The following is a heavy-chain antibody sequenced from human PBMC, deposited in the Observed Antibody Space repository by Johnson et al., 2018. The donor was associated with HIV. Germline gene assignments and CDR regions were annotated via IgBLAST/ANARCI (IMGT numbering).Heavy chain of an antibody. Sequence: QMLLVESGGGVVQPGRYLRLSCAASGFTFSSYAMHWVRQAPGKGLEWVAFIRYDGSNKYYADSVKGRFTISRDNSKNTLFLQMNSLRAEDTAVYYCARVRQLGRGDAFDIWGQGTMVTVSS. CDR3: ARVRQLGRGDAFDI. CDR1: GFTFSSYA. J-gene: IGHJ3*02. D-gene: IGHD6-6*01. CDR2: IRYDGSNK. V-gene: IGHV3-33*08.